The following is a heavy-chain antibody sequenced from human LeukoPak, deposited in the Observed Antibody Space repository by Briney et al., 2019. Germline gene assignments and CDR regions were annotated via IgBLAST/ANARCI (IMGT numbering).Heavy chain of an antibody. V-gene: IGHV3-7*01. J-gene: IGHJ5*02. CDR1: GFTFTNYW. D-gene: IGHD3-10*01. CDR2: IKQDGSEK. Sequence: GGSLRLSCAASGFTFTNYWMSRVRQAPGKGLEWVGNIKQDGSEKYYVDSVKGRFTISRDNAKNSLYLQMNSLRAEDTAVYYCARDRGIHGWFDPWGQGTLVTVSS. CDR3: ARDRGIHGWFDP.